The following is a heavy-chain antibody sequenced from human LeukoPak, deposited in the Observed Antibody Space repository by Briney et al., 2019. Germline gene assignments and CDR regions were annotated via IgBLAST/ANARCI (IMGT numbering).Heavy chain of an antibody. CDR3: ARDGGYSYGYPPHFDY. J-gene: IGHJ4*02. V-gene: IGHV4-61*01. CDR2: IYYSGST. CDR1: GGSVSSGSYY. D-gene: IGHD5-18*01. Sequence: SETLSLTCTFSGGSVSSGSYYWSWIRQPPGKGLEWIAYIYYSGSTDYNPSLKSRVTISVDTSKNQFSLKLSSVTAADTAVYYCARDGGYSYGYPPHFDYWGQGTLVTVSS.